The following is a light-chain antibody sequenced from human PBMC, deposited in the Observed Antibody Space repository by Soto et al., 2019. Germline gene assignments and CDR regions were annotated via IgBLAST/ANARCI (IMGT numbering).Light chain of an antibody. Sequence: DITMTQSPSTLSASVGDRVTITCRASQSISSWLAWYQQKPGKAPKLLIYDASSLESGVPSRFSGSGSGTEFTLTISSLQPDDFATYYCQQYNSYSAFGQGTKVDI. J-gene: IGKJ1*01. V-gene: IGKV1-5*01. CDR1: QSISSW. CDR2: DAS. CDR3: QQYNSYSA.